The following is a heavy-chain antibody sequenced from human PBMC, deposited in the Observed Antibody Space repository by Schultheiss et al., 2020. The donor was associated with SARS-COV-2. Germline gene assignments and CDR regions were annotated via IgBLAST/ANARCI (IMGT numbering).Heavy chain of an antibody. Sequence: FGPTLVKPTQTLTLTCTFSGFSLSTSGVGVGWIRQPPGKALEWLALIYGDDNKRYSPSLKSRLTVTKDTSKNQVVLTMTNMDPVDTATYYCARISRESYYYDSSGYYYYYYYYYMDVWGKGTTVTVSS. D-gene: IGHD3-22*01. J-gene: IGHJ6*03. CDR1: GFSLSTSGVG. V-gene: IGHV2-5*02. CDR2: IYGDDNK. CDR3: ARISRESYYYDSSGYYYYYYYYYMDV.